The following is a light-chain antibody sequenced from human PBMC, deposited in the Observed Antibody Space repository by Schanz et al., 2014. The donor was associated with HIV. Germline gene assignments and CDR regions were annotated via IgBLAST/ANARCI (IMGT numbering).Light chain of an antibody. CDR1: NSDVGGYNY. V-gene: IGLV2-8*01. CDR2: DVS. Sequence: QSALTQPPSASGSPGQSVTISCTGTNSDVGGYNYVSWYQQHPGKAPKLMIYDVSNRPSGVPDRFSGAKSGNTAFLLVSGLQDEDEADYYCTSYGGSNNLLFGGGTKLTVL. J-gene: IGLJ2*01. CDR3: TSYGGSNNLL.